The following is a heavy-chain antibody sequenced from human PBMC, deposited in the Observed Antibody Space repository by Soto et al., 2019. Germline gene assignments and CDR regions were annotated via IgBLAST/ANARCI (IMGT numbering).Heavy chain of an antibody. D-gene: IGHD2-2*02. V-gene: IGHV5-51*01. Sequence: PGESLKISCKGSGYSLTGYWIGWMRQTPGKGLEWMGMIYLGDSNTRYSPSFEGQVTISADKSTTTAYLQWSSLKASDSAMYYCARQSYCSSTSCYTVDSWGQGTLVTVSS. J-gene: IGHJ4*02. CDR3: ARQSYCSSTSCYTVDS. CDR1: GYSLTGYW. CDR2: IYLGDSNT.